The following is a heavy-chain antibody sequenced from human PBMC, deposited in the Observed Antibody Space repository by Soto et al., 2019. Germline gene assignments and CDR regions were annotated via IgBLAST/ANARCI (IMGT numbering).Heavy chain of an antibody. J-gene: IGHJ6*02. CDR3: ARYGDITMVRGATYYYYYGMDV. CDR2: ISAYNGNT. D-gene: IGHD3-10*01. Sequence: QVQLVQSGAEVKKPGASVKVSCKASGYTFTSYGISWVRQAPGQGLEWMGWISAYNGNTNYAQKLQGRVTMTTDTSTSTAYMELRSLRSDDTAVYYCARYGDITMVRGATYYYYYGMDVWGQGTTVTVSS. V-gene: IGHV1-18*01. CDR1: GYTFTSYG.